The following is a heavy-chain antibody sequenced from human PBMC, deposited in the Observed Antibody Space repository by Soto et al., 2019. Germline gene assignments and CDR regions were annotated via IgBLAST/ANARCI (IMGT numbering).Heavy chain of an antibody. Sequence: ASVKVSCKASGYTFTGYYMHWVRQAPGQGLEWMGWINPNSGGTNYAQKFQGWVTMTRDTSISTAYMELSRLRSDDTAVYYCARGRRGYSGYGAEAIDYWGQGTLVTV. J-gene: IGHJ4*02. V-gene: IGHV1-2*04. D-gene: IGHD5-12*01. CDR3: ARGRRGYSGYGAEAIDY. CDR2: INPNSGGT. CDR1: GYTFTGYY.